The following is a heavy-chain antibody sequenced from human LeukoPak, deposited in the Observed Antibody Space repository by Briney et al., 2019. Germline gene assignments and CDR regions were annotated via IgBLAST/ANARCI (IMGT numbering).Heavy chain of an antibody. CDR1: GFTFSSYA. CDR2: ISGSGGST. D-gene: IGHD3-10*01. CDR3: AKGLNVLLWFGEPYYFDY. Sequence: GGSLRLSCAASGFTFSSYAMSWVRQAPGKGLEWVSAISGSGGSTYYADSVKGRFTISRDNSKNTLYLQKNSLRAEDTAVYYCAKGLNVLLWFGEPYYFDYWGQGTLDTVSS. V-gene: IGHV3-23*01. J-gene: IGHJ4*02.